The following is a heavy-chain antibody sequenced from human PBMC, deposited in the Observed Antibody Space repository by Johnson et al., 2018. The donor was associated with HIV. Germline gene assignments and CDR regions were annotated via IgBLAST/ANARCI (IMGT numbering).Heavy chain of an antibody. CDR3: ARDPDI. CDR1: RFTFSSYA. Sequence: QVQLVESGVGVVQPGRSLRLSCIVSRFTFSSYAMHWVRQAPGKGLEWVAVIWFDGSNKYYADSVKGRFTISRDNSKNTLYLQMNSLRAEDTAVYYCARDPDIWGQGTMVTVSS. J-gene: IGHJ3*02. V-gene: IGHV3-30*01. CDR2: IWFDGSNK.